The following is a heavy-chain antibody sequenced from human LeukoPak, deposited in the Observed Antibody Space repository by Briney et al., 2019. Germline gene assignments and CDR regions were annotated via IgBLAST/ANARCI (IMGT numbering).Heavy chain of an antibody. CDR3: ARDRSYGSFDY. D-gene: IGHD5-18*01. CDR1: GFTFSSYS. Sequence: GGSLRLSCAASGFTFSSYSMNWVRQAPGQGLEWVSSISSSSYIYYADSVKGRFTISRDNAKNSLYLQMNSLRAEDTAVYYCARDRSYGSFDYWGQGTLVTVSS. J-gene: IGHJ4*02. V-gene: IGHV3-21*01. CDR2: ISSSSYI.